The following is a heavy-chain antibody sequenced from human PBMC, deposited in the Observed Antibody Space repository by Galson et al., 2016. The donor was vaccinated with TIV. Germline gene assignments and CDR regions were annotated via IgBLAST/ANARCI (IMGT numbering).Heavy chain of an antibody. J-gene: IGHJ2*01. V-gene: IGHV2-5*02. CDR3: AHSLRGGNSLYWYFDL. D-gene: IGHD4-23*01. CDR1: GFSLSTSGVG. Sequence: PALVTPTPTLTLTCTVSGFSLSTSGVGVGWIRQPPGKALEWLALIHWDAAKRFSPLLKSRLTITKDTSRNQVLLAMTNMDPVDTATYYCAHSLRGGNSLYWYFDLWGRGTLVAVSS. CDR2: IHWDAAK.